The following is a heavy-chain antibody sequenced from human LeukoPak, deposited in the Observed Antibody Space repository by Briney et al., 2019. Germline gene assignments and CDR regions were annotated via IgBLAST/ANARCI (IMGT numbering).Heavy chain of an antibody. CDR2: ICVDGTGI. J-gene: IGHJ4*02. CDR3: ARRAEDYYDSSGYYYSY. CDR1: GFTFSTYC. V-gene: IGHV3-74*03. Sequence: GGSLRLSCAASGFTFSTYCMHWVRQPPGKGLVWVSQICVDGTGITYADSVKGRFTISRDNAKNTLYLQMNSLRAEDTAVYYCARRAEDYYDSSGYYYSYWGQGTLVTVSS. D-gene: IGHD3-22*01.